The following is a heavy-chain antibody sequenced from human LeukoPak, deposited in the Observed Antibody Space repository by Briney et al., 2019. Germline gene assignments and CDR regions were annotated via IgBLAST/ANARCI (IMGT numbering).Heavy chain of an antibody. CDR3: ATSLYYYDSSGPLGY. Sequence: ASVKVSCKVSGYTLTELSMRWVRQAPGKGLEWMGGFDPEDGETIYAQKFQGRVTMTEDTSTDTAYMELSSLRSEDTAVYYCATSLYYYDSSGPLGYWGQGTLVTVSS. CDR2: FDPEDGET. CDR1: GYTLTELS. V-gene: IGHV1-24*01. J-gene: IGHJ4*02. D-gene: IGHD3-22*01.